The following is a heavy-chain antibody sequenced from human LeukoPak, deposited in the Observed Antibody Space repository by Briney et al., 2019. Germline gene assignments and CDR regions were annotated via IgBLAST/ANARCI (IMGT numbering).Heavy chain of an antibody. CDR2: ITSSSSYI. CDR1: GFSFSSYN. CDR3: AKDRIQLWLSDFDY. V-gene: IGHV3-21*06. D-gene: IGHD5-18*01. J-gene: IGHJ4*02. Sequence: GGSLRLSCAASGFSFSSYNMNWVRQAPGKGPEWVSSITSSSSYIYYADSVKGRFTISRDNAKNSLYLQMDSLRVEDTAVYYCAKDRIQLWLSDFDYWGQGTLVTVSS.